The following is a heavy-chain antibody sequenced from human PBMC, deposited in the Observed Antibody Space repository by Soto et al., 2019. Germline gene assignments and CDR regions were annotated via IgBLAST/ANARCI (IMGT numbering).Heavy chain of an antibody. V-gene: IGHV4-39*01. CDR1: GGSISSSSYY. Sequence: PSETLSLTCTVSGGSISSSSYYWGWIRQPPGKGLEWIGSIYYSGSTYYNPSLKSRVTISVDTSKNQFSLKLSSVTAADTAVYYCARHRYRGVTDYWGQGTLVTVSS. CDR3: ARHRYRGVTDY. J-gene: IGHJ4*02. CDR2: IYYSGST. D-gene: IGHD3-10*01.